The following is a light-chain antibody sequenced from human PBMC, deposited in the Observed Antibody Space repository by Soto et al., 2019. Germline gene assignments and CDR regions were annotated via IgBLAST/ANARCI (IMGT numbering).Light chain of an antibody. CDR2: EAS. V-gene: IGKV3-11*01. Sequence: EIVLTQSPATLSLSPGERATLSCRASQSVSTYLAWYQQKPGQAPRLLIYEASNRATGIPARFSGSGSGTDFALTISSLESEDLAVYYCQQRGSSGPPTFGGGTKVEIK. CDR1: QSVSTY. CDR3: QQRGSSGPPT. J-gene: IGKJ4*01.